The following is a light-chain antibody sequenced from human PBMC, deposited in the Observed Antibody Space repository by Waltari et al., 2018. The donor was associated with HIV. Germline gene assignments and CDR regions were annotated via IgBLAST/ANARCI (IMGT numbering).Light chain of an antibody. J-gene: IGLJ2*01. CDR1: RLGDKY. V-gene: IGLV3-1*01. CDR3: QAWDSSTTSAV. CDR2: QDF. Sequence: SYELTQPPSVSVSPGQTASITCSGDRLGDKYVSWYQQKPGQSPVLVIPQDFRRPSGSPDRFSGSNAGNTATLTISGTQAMDEADYYCQAWDSSTTSAVFGGGTKLTV.